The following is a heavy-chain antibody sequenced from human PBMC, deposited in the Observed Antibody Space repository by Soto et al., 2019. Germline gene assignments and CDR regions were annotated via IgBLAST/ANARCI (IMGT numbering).Heavy chain of an antibody. Sequence: EVKVVESGGGLVQPGGSLRLSCAASGFTFSTYWMHWVRQVPGKGLVWVSRIKGDGSSLSYADSVKGRFTISRDNVENTVYLQMGSLRADETALYYCARGLNNYYGVDVWGQGTTVTVSS. J-gene: IGHJ6*02. V-gene: IGHV3-74*01. CDR1: GFTFSTYW. CDR2: IKGDGSSL. CDR3: ARGLNNYYGVDV.